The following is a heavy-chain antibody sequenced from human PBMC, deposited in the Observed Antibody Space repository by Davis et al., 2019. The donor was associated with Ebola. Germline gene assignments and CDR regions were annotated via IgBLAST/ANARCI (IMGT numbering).Heavy chain of an antibody. CDR2: ISYGGGTS. CDR1: GFTFNKYA. J-gene: IGHJ4*02. D-gene: IGHD6-19*01. V-gene: IGHV3-23*01. Sequence: GGSLRLSCEASGFTFNKYAVDWVRQAPGTGLEWVSGISYGGGTSYYADSVKGRFTISRDNSKNTLYLQMNSLRTEDTAVYYCARPCSSGWFGGTRDYWGQGTLVTVSS. CDR3: ARPCSSGWFGGTRDY.